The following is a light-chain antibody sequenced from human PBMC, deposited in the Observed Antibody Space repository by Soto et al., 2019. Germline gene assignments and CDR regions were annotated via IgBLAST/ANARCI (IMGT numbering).Light chain of an antibody. CDR1: QDIGHF. CDR3: LKYNIDPPGT. J-gene: IGKJ1*01. CDR2: GAS. Sequence: DIQLTQSPSSLSASVGDRVTSTCRASQDIGHFLAWYQQRPGKVPKLLIHGASILQSGVPSRFSGSGSGTEFTLAINSLQPEDVATYYCLKYNIDPPGTFGQGTKV. V-gene: IGKV1-27*01.